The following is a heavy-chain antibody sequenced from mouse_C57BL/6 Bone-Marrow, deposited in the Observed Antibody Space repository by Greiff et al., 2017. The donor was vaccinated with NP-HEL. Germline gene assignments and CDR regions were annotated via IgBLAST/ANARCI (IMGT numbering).Heavy chain of an antibody. D-gene: IGHD4-1*01. J-gene: IGHJ4*01. CDR1: GFTFSSYA. CDR2: ISSGGDYI. Sequence: EVMLVESGEGLVKPGGSLKLSCAASGFTFSSYAMSWVRQTPEKRLEWVAYISSGGDYIYYADTVKGRFTISRDNARNTLYLQMSSLKSEDTARYYGTSPSNWARAMDYWGKGTSVTVSS. CDR3: TSPSNWARAMDY. V-gene: IGHV5-9-1*02.